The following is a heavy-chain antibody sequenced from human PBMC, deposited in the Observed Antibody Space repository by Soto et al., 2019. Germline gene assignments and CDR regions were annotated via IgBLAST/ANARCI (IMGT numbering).Heavy chain of an antibody. Sequence: GGSLRLSCAASGFTFSSYSMNWVRQAPGKGLEWVSSISSSSSYIYYADSVKGRFTISRDNAKNSLYLQMNSLRAEDTAVYYCARESEDLTSNFDYWGQGTLVTVPQ. V-gene: IGHV3-21*01. J-gene: IGHJ4*02. CDR1: GFTFSSYS. CDR3: ARESEDLTSNFDY. CDR2: ISSSSSYI.